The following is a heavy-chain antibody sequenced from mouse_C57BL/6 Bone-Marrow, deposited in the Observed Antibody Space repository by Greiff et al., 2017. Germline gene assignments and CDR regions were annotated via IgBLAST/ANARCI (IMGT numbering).Heavy chain of an antibody. CDR3: ASHYYGSIFDY. J-gene: IGHJ2*01. D-gene: IGHD1-1*01. CDR2: INPYNGGT. V-gene: IGHV1-19*01. Sequence: EVQLQQSGPVLVKPGASVKMSCKASGYTFTDYYMNWVKQSHGKSLEWIGVINPYNGGTSYNQKFKGKATLTVDKASSTAYMALNSLTSEDSAVYYCASHYYGSIFDYWGQGTTLTVSS. CDR1: GYTFTDYY.